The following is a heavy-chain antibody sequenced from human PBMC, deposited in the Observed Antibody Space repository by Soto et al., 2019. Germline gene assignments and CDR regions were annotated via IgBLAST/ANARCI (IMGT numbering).Heavy chain of an antibody. CDR1: GFTFSSYA. Sequence: EVQLLESGGGLVQPGGSLRLSCAASGFTFSSYAMSWVRQAPGKGLEWVSAISGSGGSTYYADSVKGRFTISRDNSKNTLYLQMNSLRAEDTAVYYCAKDFVPYGDYEGCAFDSWGQGTMVTVSS. V-gene: IGHV3-23*01. J-gene: IGHJ3*02. CDR3: AKDFVPYGDYEGCAFDS. D-gene: IGHD4-17*01. CDR2: ISGSGGST.